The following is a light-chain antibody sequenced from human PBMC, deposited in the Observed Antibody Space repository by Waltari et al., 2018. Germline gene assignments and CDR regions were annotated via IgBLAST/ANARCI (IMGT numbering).Light chain of an antibody. Sequence: DILMTQSPSSLSASVGDRVNLTCRASQVIGNALAWYHQKPGKAPKLLFYAASRFESGVPSRFSGSGSGTDHTLTISSLQPEDFATYYCQQYYSIALNFGGGTKVEIK. CDR2: AAS. J-gene: IGKJ4*01. CDR3: QQYYSIALN. CDR1: QVIGNA. V-gene: IGKV1-NL1*01.